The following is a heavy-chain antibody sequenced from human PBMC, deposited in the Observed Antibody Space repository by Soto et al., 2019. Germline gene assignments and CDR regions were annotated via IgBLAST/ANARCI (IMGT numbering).Heavy chain of an antibody. V-gene: IGHV4-39*01. CDR1: GGPISSSSYY. D-gene: IGHD2-15*01. CDR2: IYYSGST. J-gene: IGHJ4*02. CDR3: ARRTRTVVTPSIDDY. Sequence: SETLSLTCTVSGGPISSSSYYWGWIRQPPGKGLEWIGSIYYSGSTNYNPSLKSRVTISVDTSKNQFSLKLSSVTAADTAVYYCARRTRTVVTPSIDDYWGQGTLVTVSS.